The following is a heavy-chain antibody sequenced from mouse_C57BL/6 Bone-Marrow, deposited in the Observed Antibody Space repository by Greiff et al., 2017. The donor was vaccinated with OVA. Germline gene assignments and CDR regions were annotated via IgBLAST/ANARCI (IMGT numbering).Heavy chain of an antibody. V-gene: IGHV14-4*01. Sequence: VQLQQSGAELVRPGASVKLSCTASGFNIKDDYTHWVKQRPEQGLEWIGWIDPENGDTEYASKFQGQATITADTSSNTAYLQLSSLTSEDTAVYYCTTRDYSNGFADWGQGTLVTVSA. CDR1: GFNIKDDY. D-gene: IGHD2-5*01. CDR2: IDPENGDT. CDR3: TTRDYSNGFAD. J-gene: IGHJ3*01.